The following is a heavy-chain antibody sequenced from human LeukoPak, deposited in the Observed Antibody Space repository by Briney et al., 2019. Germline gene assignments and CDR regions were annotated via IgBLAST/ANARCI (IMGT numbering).Heavy chain of an antibody. CDR3: ARIPPIVGATEVYFDY. J-gene: IGHJ4*02. V-gene: IGHV1-69*02. CDR2: IIPILGIA. CDR1: GYTFTSYT. D-gene: IGHD1-26*01. Sequence: SVKVSCKASGYTFTSYTISWVRQAPGQGLEWMGRIIPILGIANYAQKFQGRVTITADKSTSTAYMELSSLRSEDTAVYYCARIPPIVGATEVYFDYWGQGTLVTVSS.